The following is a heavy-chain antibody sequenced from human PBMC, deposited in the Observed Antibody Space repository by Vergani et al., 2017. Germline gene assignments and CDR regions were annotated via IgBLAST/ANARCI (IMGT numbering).Heavy chain of an antibody. CDR3: ARSDDSNEVQNAFDI. J-gene: IGHJ3*02. D-gene: IGHD3-22*01. CDR2: ISYDGSNK. V-gene: IGHV3-30-3*01. Sequence: VQLLESGGTLVQPGGSLRLSCTASGFRFGDYPMSWVRQAPGKGLEWVAVISYDGSNKYYADSVKGRFTISRDNSKNTLYLQMNSLRAEDTAVYYCARSDDSNEVQNAFDIWGQGTMVTVSS. CDR1: GFRFGDYP.